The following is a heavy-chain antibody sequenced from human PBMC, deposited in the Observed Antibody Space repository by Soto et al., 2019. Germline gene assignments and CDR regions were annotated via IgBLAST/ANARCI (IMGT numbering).Heavy chain of an antibody. CDR2: TYYRSKWYH. V-gene: IGHV6-1*01. CDR3: ARDPPQGYGLDV. CDR1: GDSVSSNNAA. Sequence: PSQTLSLTCAISGDSVSSNNAAWNWIRQSPSRGLEWLGRTYYRSKWYHDYADSVKSRITINPDTSKNQVSLQLNFVTPEDSAVYYCARDPPQGYGLDVWGQGTTVTVSS. J-gene: IGHJ6*02.